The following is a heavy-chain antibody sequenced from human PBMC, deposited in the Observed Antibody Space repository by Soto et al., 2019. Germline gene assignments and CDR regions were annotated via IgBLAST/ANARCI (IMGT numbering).Heavy chain of an antibody. CDR2: IIPIFGTA. V-gene: IGHV1-69*13. CDR3: ARAEKMATIKGYFDY. J-gene: IGHJ4*02. CDR1: GGTFSSYA. D-gene: IGHD5-12*01. Sequence: ASVKVSCKASGGTFSSYAISWVRQAPGQGLEWMGGIIPIFGTANYAQKFQGRVTITADESTSTAYMELSSLRSEDTAVYYCARAEKMATIKGYFDYWGQGTLVTVSS.